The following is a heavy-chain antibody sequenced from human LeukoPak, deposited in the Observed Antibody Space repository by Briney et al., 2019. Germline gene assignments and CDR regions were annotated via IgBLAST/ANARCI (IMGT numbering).Heavy chain of an antibody. J-gene: IGHJ4*02. CDR2: INPNSGGT. CDR1: GYTFSGYY. Sequence: ASVKVSCKASGYTFSGYYMHWVRQAPGQGLEWTGWINPNSGGTNYAQKFQGRVTMTRDTSISTAYMELSRLRSDDTAVYYCARDLLGYCSSTGCFFFDYWGQGTLVTVSS. CDR3: ARDLLGYCSSTGCFFFDY. D-gene: IGHD2-2*01. V-gene: IGHV1-2*02.